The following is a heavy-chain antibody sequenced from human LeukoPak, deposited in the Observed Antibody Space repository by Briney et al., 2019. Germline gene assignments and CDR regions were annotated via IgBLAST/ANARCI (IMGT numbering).Heavy chain of an antibody. CDR3: ARAYGYSSSLEDY. D-gene: IGHD6-13*01. J-gene: IGHJ4*02. CDR1: GYTFTGYY. V-gene: IGHV1-2*02. Sequence: ASVKVSCKASGYTFTGYYMHWVRQAPGQGLEWMGWINPNSGGTIYAQKFQGRVTMTRDTSISTVYLELTRLRSDDTAVYYCARAYGYSSSLEDYWGQGTLVTVSS. CDR2: INPNSGGT.